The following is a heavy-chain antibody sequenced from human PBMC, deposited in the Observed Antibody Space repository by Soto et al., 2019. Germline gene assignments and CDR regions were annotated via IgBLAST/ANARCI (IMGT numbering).Heavy chain of an antibody. V-gene: IGHV1-8*02. J-gene: IGHJ6*02. CDR2: MTPNNGST. CDR1: GYTFTSYD. D-gene: IGHD1-1*01. Sequence: QVQLVQSGAVVRKPGASVKVSCTASGYTFTSYDLHWVRQTPGQGLEWMGWMTPNNGSTVFAQQFQGRLTMTKDTSKTTAYMELSSLTSEDTAVYYCARAWYTSSAYDVCYGMDVGGEGTAV. CDR3: ARAWYTSSAYDVCYGMDV.